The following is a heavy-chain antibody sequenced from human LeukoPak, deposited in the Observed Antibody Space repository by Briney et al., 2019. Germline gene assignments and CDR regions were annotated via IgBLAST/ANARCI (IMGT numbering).Heavy chain of an antibody. Sequence: SETLSLTCTVSGGSVSSGSYYWSWIRQPPGKGLEWIGYIYYSGSTNYNPSLKSRVTISVDTSKNQFSLKLSSVTAADTAVYYCARTEYSSGWYYFDYWGQGTLVTVSS. D-gene: IGHD6-19*01. CDR2: IYYSGST. CDR1: GGSVSSGSYY. CDR3: ARTEYSSGWYYFDY. V-gene: IGHV4-61*01. J-gene: IGHJ4*02.